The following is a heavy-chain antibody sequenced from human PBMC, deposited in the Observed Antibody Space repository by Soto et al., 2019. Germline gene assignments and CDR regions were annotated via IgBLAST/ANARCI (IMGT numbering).Heavy chain of an antibody. V-gene: IGHV3-48*01. Sequence: GGSLRLSCVVSGFTFSSFSLNWVRQAPGKGLEWVSYISGSSDTAYYADSVKGRFTISRDSAKNSLYLQMRSVRVEDTAVYYCARGPAARAFYFDYWGQGTPVTVSS. J-gene: IGHJ4*02. CDR2: ISGSSDTA. CDR1: GFTFSSFS. CDR3: ARGPAARAFYFDY. D-gene: IGHD6-25*01.